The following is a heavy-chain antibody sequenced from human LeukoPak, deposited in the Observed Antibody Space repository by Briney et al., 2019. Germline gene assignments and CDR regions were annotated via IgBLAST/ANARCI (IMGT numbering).Heavy chain of an antibody. V-gene: IGHV3-7*01. Sequence: GGSLRLSCAASGFTFSSKYMTWVRQAPGKGLEWVANVKPDGRDKHYVDSVEGRFTISRDNAKNSLYLQMNSLRVEDTAVYYCLQRGFDYWGQGALVTVSS. D-gene: IGHD3-16*01. J-gene: IGHJ4*02. CDR3: LQRGFDY. CDR1: GFTFSSKY. CDR2: VKPDGRDK.